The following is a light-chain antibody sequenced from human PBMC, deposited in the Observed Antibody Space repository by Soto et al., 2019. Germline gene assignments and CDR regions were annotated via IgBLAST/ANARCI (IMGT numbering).Light chain of an antibody. J-gene: IGLJ1*01. CDR3: QSYDSSLSGYV. Sequence: QSVLTQPASVSGSPGQSITISCTGTSSDVGFSNYVFWYHQHPGKAPKLLISDVSNRPSGVSNRFSGSKSGNTASLTITGLQAEDEADYYCQSYDSSLSGYVFGTGTKVTVL. CDR2: DVS. CDR1: SSDVGFSNY. V-gene: IGLV2-14*01.